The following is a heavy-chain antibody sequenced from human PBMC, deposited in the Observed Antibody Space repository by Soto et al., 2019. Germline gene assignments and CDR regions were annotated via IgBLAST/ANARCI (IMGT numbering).Heavy chain of an antibody. CDR1: SGPSSSHN. D-gene: IGHD1-26*01. J-gene: IGHJ6*02. Sequence: QVHVQQSGPGLVKPSETLSLSCTVSSGPSSSHNWGWIRQPPGRGLEWIGYGYYTGGTSYNPSLKSRDTIAADTSTNHNSLTLSSGTAADTAFYYCVRQGIDYLHWYLDVWGQGTTVSVSS. CDR3: VRQGIDYLHWYLDV. V-gene: IGHV4-59*08. CDR2: GYYTGGT.